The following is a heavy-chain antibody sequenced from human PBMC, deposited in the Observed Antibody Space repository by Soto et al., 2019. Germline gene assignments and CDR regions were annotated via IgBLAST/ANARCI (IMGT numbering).Heavy chain of an antibody. D-gene: IGHD3-22*01. J-gene: IGHJ4*02. Sequence: LSLTCTVSGGSISSGGYYWSWIRQHPGKGLEWIGYIYYSGSTYYNPSLKSRVTISVDTSKNQFSLKLSSVTAADTAVYYCARCYYDSSGLKGLDYWGQGTLVTVSS. CDR3: ARCYYDSSGLKGLDY. CDR2: IYYSGST. CDR1: GGSISSGGYY. V-gene: IGHV4-31*03.